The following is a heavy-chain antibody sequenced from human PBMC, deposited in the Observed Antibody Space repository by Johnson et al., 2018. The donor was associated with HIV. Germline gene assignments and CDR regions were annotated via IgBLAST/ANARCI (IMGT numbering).Heavy chain of an antibody. D-gene: IGHD3-16*02. CDR3: ARDLVSLEDAFDI. J-gene: IGHJ3*02. Sequence: VLLVESGGGLVQPGGSLRLSCAASGFTFSSYWMRWVRQAPGKGLEWVANIKQDGSEKYYVDSVKGRFTISRDNAKNSLYLQMNSLRAEDTAVYYCARDLVSLEDAFDIWGQGTMVTVSS. CDR2: IKQDGSEK. CDR1: GFTFSSYW. V-gene: IGHV3-7*01.